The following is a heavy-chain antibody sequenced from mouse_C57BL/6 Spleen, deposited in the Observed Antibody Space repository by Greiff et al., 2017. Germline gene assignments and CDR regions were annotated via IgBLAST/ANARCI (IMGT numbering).Heavy chain of an antibody. D-gene: IGHD1-1*01. J-gene: IGHJ1*03. V-gene: IGHV5-17*01. CDR2: ISSGSSTI. CDR1: GFTFSDYG. CDR3: AKGTTVGKGCWYFEV. Sequence: EVQGVESGGGLVKPGGSLKLSCAASGFTFSDYGMHWVRQAPEKGLEWVAYISSGSSTIYYADTVKGRFTISRDNAKNTLFLQMTSLRSEDAAVYYCAKGTTVGKGCWYFEVWGTGTTVTVAS.